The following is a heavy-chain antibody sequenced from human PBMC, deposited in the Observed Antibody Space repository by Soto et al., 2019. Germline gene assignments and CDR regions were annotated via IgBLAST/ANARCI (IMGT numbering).Heavy chain of an antibody. Sequence: QVQLQQRGAGLLKPSETLSITCAVYGVSFSGYYWTWIRQPTGTGLEWIGESNHSGSTNYNQSLKSRVTISVDTSKNQFSLKLTSVTAADTAVYYCARDKITGLFDYWGQGTLVTVSS. CDR2: SNHSGST. CDR1: GVSFSGYY. D-gene: IGHD2-8*02. CDR3: ARDKITGLFDY. J-gene: IGHJ4*02. V-gene: IGHV4-34*01.